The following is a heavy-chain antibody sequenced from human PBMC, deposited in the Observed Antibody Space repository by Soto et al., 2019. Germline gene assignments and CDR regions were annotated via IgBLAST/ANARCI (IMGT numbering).Heavy chain of an antibody. V-gene: IGHV3-23*01. CDR3: AKGPYYDILTGYYLDY. J-gene: IGHJ4*02. Sequence: GGSLRLSCAASGFTFSSYAMSWVRQAPGKGLEWVSAISGSGGSTYYADSVKGRSTISRDNSKNTLYLQMNSLRAEDTAVYYCAKGPYYDILTGYYLDYWGQGTLVTVSS. CDR2: ISGSGGST. D-gene: IGHD3-9*01. CDR1: GFTFSSYA.